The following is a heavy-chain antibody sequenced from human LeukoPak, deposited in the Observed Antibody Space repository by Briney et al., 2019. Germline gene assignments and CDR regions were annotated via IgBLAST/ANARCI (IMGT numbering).Heavy chain of an antibody. V-gene: IGHV3-21*01. CDR2: ISSGSGYI. J-gene: IGHJ4*02. CDR3: GSLSSGWPDY. Sequence: GGSLRLSCAASGFTFSSYSMTWVRQAPGKGLEWVSSISSGSGYIYYAESVKGRFTISRDNAENSLYLQMNSLRAEDTAVYYCGSLSSGWPDYWGQGTLVTVSS. CDR1: GFTFSSYS. D-gene: IGHD6-19*01.